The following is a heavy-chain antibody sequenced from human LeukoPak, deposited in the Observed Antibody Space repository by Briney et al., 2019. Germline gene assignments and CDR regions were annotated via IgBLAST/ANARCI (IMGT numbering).Heavy chain of an antibody. J-gene: IGHJ6*04. CDR2: IWYDGSNK. CDR3: ARDGTGYYYFGLDV. CDR1: GFTFSSYG. V-gene: IGHV3-33*01. Sequence: PGGSLRLSCAASGFTFSSYGMHWVRQAPGKGLEWVAVIWYDGSNKYYADSVEGRFTISRDNSKNTLYLQMNSLRAEDTAVYYCARDGTGYYYFGLDVWGKGTTVTVSS. D-gene: IGHD1-7*01.